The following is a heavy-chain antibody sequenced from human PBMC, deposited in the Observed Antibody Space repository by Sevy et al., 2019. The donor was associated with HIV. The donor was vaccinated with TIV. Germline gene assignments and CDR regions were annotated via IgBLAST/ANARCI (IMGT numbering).Heavy chain of an antibody. CDR1: GFTFGDYA. D-gene: IGHD5-18*01. J-gene: IGHJ4*02. CDR2: IRSKTYGGTT. CDR3: SRDRNIEMGTAPTDY. Sequence: GGSLRLSCIGYGFTFGDYAMNWFRQAPGKGLEWVGFIRSKTYGGTTEYAASVKGRFTISRDDSKSIAYLQMNSLKTEDTAVYYCSRDRNIEMGTAPTDYWGQGTLVTVSS. V-gene: IGHV3-49*03.